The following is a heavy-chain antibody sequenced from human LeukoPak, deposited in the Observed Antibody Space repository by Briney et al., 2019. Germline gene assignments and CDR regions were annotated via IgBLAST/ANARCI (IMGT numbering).Heavy chain of an antibody. CDR2: IYYTGSP. J-gene: IGHJ5*02. D-gene: IGHD3-10*01. CDR1: GGPINSSSYY. V-gene: IGHV4-39*01. CDR3: ARRGGYYGSGKTYWFDP. Sequence: SEALSLTCTVSGGPINSSSYYWVWTRQPPGKGLEWIGTIYYTGSPYYNPSLKSRVTISIDTSKNQFSLKLSSVTAADTAVYYCARRGGYYGSGKTYWFDPWGQGTLVTVSS.